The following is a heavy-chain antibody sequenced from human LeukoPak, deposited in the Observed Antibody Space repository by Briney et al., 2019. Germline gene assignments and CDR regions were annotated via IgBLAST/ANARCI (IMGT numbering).Heavy chain of an antibody. CDR1: GGSISSGYHY. CDR3: ARGDSSSWSLFDY. V-gene: IGHV4-39*01. CDR2: IYESGRT. D-gene: IGHD6-13*01. Sequence: SETLSLTCTVSGGSISSGYHYWGWIRQPPGRGLEWIGSIYESGRTHYNPSLRSRITISVDTSKNQFSLELSSVTAADTAVYYCARGDSSSWSLFDYWGQGTLVTVSS. J-gene: IGHJ4*02.